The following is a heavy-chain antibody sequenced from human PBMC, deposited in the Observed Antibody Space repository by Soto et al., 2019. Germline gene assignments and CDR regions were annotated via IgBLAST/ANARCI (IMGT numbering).Heavy chain of an antibody. D-gene: IGHD5-12*01. V-gene: IGHV3-9*01. CDR1: GFTFYDFA. J-gene: IGHJ5*02. CDR3: AKDSGYDPRNWFDP. CDR2: ISWNSGSI. Sequence: PGGALGLSCAAPGFTFYDFALHWGREGPGKGLGWVSGISWNSGSIGYADSVKGRFTISRDNAKNSLYLQMNSLRAEDTALYYCAKDSGYDPRNWFDPWGQGTLVTVSS.